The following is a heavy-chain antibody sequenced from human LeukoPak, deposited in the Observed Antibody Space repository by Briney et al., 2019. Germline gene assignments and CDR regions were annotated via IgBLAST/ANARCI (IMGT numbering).Heavy chain of an antibody. D-gene: IGHD3-22*01. Sequence: SETLSLTCTVSGGSISSSSYYWGWIRQPPGKGLEWIGSIYYSGSTYYNPSLKSRVTISVDPSKTQFSLKLSSVTAADTAVYYCARPPRYYYDSSGYYLKSSYYYYYMDVWGKGTTVTVSS. CDR1: GGSISSSSYY. V-gene: IGHV4-39*01. J-gene: IGHJ6*03. CDR2: IYYSGST. CDR3: ARPPRYYYDSSGYYLKSSYYYYYMDV.